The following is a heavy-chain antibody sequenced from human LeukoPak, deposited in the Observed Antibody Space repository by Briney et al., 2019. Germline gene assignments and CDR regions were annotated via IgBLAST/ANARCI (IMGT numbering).Heavy chain of an antibody. Sequence: ASVKVSCKASGYTFTSYDINWVRQATGQGLEWMGWVNPNSGNTGYAQKFQGRVTMTRNTSISTAYMEPSSLRSEDTAVYYCARGLHCSGGSCYSSSWFDPWGQGTLVTVSS. D-gene: IGHD2-15*01. J-gene: IGHJ5*02. CDR1: GYTFTSYD. V-gene: IGHV1-8*01. CDR3: ARGLHCSGGSCYSSSWFDP. CDR2: VNPNSGNT.